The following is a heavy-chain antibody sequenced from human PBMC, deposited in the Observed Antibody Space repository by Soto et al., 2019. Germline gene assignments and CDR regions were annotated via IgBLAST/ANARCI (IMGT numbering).Heavy chain of an antibody. CDR1: GFTFGDYA. Sequence: GGSLRLSCTASGFTFGDYAMSWFRQAPGKGLEWVGFIRSKAYGGTTEYAASVKGRFTISRDDSKSIAYLQMNSLKTEDTAVYYCTRGSYDYIWGSYRNFDYWDQGTLVTVSS. CDR2: IRSKAYGGTT. V-gene: IGHV3-49*03. D-gene: IGHD3-16*02. J-gene: IGHJ4*02. CDR3: TRGSYDYIWGSYRNFDY.